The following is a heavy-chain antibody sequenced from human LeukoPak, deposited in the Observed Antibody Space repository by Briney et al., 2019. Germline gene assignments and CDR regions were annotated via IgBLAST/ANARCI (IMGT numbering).Heavy chain of an antibody. CDR3: ARDTDAYGDYH. CDR2: IIPILGIA. D-gene: IGHD4-17*01. V-gene: IGHV1-69*04. CDR1: GGTFSSYA. J-gene: IGHJ5*02. Sequence: SVKVSCKASGGTFSSYAISWVRQAPGQGLEWMGRIIPILGIANYAQKFQGRVTITADKSTSTAYMELSSLRSEDTAVYYCARDTDAYGDYHWGQGTLVTVSS.